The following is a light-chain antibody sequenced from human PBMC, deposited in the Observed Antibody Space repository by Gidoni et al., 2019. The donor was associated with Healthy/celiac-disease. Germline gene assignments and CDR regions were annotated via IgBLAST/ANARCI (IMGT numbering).Light chain of an antibody. CDR3: QAWVSSTAV. CDR2: QDS. J-gene: IGLJ2*01. CDR1: KLGDKY. V-gene: IGLV3-1*01. Sequence: SYDLTQPPSVSVLPGQTARITCTGDKLGDKYACWYHEKPGQSPVMVIYQDSKRPSGIPDRFSGSNSGNTATLTIRGTQAMDEADYYCQAWVSSTAVFGGGTKLTVL.